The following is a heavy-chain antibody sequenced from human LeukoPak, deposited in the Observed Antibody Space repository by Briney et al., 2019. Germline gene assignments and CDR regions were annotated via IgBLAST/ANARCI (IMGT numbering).Heavy chain of an antibody. D-gene: IGHD2-15*01. Sequence: SETLSLTCTVSGDAVYYWNWIRQPAGKGLEWIGRIYNNESTWSNPSLKSRVSMSIDTSKNQFSLKLSSVTAADAAVYYCARDIGNHFGGLDHYYYDYWGPGTLVTVSS. CDR1: GDAVYY. J-gene: IGHJ4*02. CDR3: ARDIGNHFGGLDHYYYDY. CDR2: IYNNEST. V-gene: IGHV4-4*07.